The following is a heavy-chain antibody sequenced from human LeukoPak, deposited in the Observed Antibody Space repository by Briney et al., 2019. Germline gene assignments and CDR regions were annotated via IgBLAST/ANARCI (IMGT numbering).Heavy chain of an antibody. CDR3: ARNVRYFDY. D-gene: IGHD3-10*01. V-gene: IGHV3-23*01. CDR1: GFTFSNFA. CDR2: IDASGLRT. Sequence: GGSLRLSCAASGFTFSNFALSWVRQAPGKGLEWVSAIDASGLRTFYADSVKGRFTISRDNSKNTLYLQMNSLRAEDTAVYYCARNVRYFDYWGQGTLVTVSS. J-gene: IGHJ4*02.